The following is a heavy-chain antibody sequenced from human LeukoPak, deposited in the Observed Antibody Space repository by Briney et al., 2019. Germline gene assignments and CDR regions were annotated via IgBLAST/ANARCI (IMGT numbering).Heavy chain of an antibody. J-gene: IGHJ6*02. Sequence: GGSLRLSCAASGLTFSSYDMHWVRQATGKGLEWVSAIGTAGDTYYPGSVKGRFTISRENAKNSLYLQMNSLRAGDTAVYYCARDRRSYSSGWSRYYGMDVWGQGTTVTVSS. D-gene: IGHD6-19*01. V-gene: IGHV3-13*01. CDR1: GLTFSSYD. CDR3: ARDRRSYSSGWSRYYGMDV. CDR2: IGTAGDT.